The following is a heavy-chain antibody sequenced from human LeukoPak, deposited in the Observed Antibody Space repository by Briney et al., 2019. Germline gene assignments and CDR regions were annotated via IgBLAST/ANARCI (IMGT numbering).Heavy chain of an antibody. D-gene: IGHD2-15*01. V-gene: IGHV4-59*01. CDR3: ARVEDPRGGPCSDGSCYSFYFDH. J-gene: IGHJ4*02. CDR1: GASISNYF. CDR2: ISYSGST. Sequence: RPSETLSLTCTVSGASISNYFWTWIRQSPGKGLEWIGDISYSGSTTYNPSLKSRVTVSIDTSKNQFSLKLGPVTAADTATYFCARVEDPRGGPCSDGSCYSFYFDHWGQGTLVTGSS.